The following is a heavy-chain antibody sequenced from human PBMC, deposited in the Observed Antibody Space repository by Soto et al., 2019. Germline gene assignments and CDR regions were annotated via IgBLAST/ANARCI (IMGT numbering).Heavy chain of an antibody. CDR1: EFTFSSYW. D-gene: IGHD1-7*01. Sequence: EVQLVDSGGGLVQPGGSLRLSCAASEFTFSSYWMHWVRQSPGKGLVWVSRISGDGSSTTYADSVRGRFTISRDNAKNTVYLQMDSLRAEDKAVYYCGRSLPGTYGAFELWGQGTMVTVSS. CDR2: ISGDGSST. J-gene: IGHJ3*01. CDR3: GRSLPGTYGAFEL. V-gene: IGHV3-74*01.